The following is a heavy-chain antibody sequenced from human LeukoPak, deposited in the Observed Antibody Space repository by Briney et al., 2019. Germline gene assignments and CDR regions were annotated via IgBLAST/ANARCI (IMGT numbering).Heavy chain of an antibody. CDR2: IQHDGSET. CDR1: GFTFSNYW. D-gene: IGHD3-10*01. J-gene: IGHJ4*02. CDR3: ARGGLGSGSGTYSLDY. V-gene: IGHV3-7*01. Sequence: GGSLRLSCAASGFTFSNYWMSWVRQAPGKGLEWVANIQHDGSETYYVGSVKGRFTISRDDAKNSLYLQMNSLRVEDTAVYYCARGGLGSGSGTYSLDYWGQGTLVTVSS.